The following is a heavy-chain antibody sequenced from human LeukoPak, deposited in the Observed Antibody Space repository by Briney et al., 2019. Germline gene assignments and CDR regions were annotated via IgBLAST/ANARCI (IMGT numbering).Heavy chain of an antibody. CDR2: IYSSGST. V-gene: IGHV4-59*12. Sequence: SETLSLTCDVSVGSIRGYYWSWIRQSPEKGLEWIGYIYSSGSTNYNPSLKSRVTMSVNTSKNQLSLKLTSVTAADTAVYYCARLGRSGGKYYFDIWGQGTLVTVSS. CDR3: ARLGRSGGKYYFDI. D-gene: IGHD6-25*01. J-gene: IGHJ4*02. CDR1: VGSIRGYY.